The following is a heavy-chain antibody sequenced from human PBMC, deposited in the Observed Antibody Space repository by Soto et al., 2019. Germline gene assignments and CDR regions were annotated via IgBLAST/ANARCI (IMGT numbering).Heavy chain of an antibody. CDR3: EKDKGGRYCSRTSCLYSFDY. J-gene: IGHJ4*02. Sequence: EVQLLESGGGLVQPGGSLRLSCTASGFTFSTYAMSWVRQAPGKGLEWVSTISDSGSTYYADSVKGRFTISRDNAKNTLDLEMNSLRAEDTAVYYCEKDKGGRYCSRTSCLYSFDYWGQGTLVTVSS. CDR1: GFTFSTYA. CDR2: ISDSGST. V-gene: IGHV3-23*01. D-gene: IGHD2-2*01.